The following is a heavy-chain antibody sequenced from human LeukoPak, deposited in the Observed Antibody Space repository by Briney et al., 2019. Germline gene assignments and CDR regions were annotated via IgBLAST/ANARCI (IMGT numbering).Heavy chain of an antibody. CDR2: INPNSGGT. J-gene: IGHJ4*02. V-gene: IGHV1-2*02. CDR1: GYTFTGYY. Sequence: ASVKVSCKASGYTFTGYYMHWVRQAPGQGLEWMGWINPNSGGTNYAQKFQGRVTMTRDTSISTAYMELSRLRSDDTAVYYCERFACSSTSCYGWGDFDYWGQGTLVTVSS. CDR3: ERFACSSTSCYGWGDFDY. D-gene: IGHD2-2*01.